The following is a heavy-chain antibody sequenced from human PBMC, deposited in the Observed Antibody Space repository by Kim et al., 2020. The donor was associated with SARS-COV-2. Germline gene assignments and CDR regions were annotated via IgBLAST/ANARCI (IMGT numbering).Heavy chain of an antibody. V-gene: IGHV4-59*09. CDR3: ARGRTIFGVVTSPFDY. Sequence: SLKSRVTISVDTSKNPFSLKLSSVTAADTAVYYCARGRTIFGVVTSPFDYWGQGTLVTVSS. D-gene: IGHD3-3*01. J-gene: IGHJ4*02.